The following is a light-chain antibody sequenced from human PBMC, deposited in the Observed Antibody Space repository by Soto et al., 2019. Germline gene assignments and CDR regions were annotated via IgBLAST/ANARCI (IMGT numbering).Light chain of an antibody. CDR1: QSVSSN. Sequence: EIVMTQSPATLSVSPGERATLSCRASQSVSSNLAWYQHNPGQAPRLLFYGASTRVTGIPARFSGSGSGTEFTITIISLQSEDFAVYYCQQYNNWWTFGPRTKVEIK. CDR3: QQYNNWWT. V-gene: IGKV3-15*01. J-gene: IGKJ1*01. CDR2: GAS.